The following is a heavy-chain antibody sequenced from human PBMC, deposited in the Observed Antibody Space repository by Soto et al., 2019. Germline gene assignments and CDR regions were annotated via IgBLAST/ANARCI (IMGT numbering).Heavy chain of an antibody. V-gene: IGHV3-30*18. J-gene: IGHJ4*02. CDR2: ISYDETAT. CDR3: AKVCEWLVTWDFHY. CDR1: GFTFSGYG. Sequence: QVQLVESGGGVVQPGTSLRLSCAASGFTFSGYGVHWVRQAPGKGLEWVATISYDETATYYSDSVKGRFTISRDNSKNTLFLQMNSLRTEDTAMYYCAKVCEWLVTWDFHYWGQGTLVTVAS. D-gene: IGHD6-19*01.